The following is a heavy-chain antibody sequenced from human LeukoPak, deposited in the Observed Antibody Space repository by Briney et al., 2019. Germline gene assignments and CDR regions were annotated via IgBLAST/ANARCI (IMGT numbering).Heavy chain of an antibody. Sequence: ASVKVSCKASGGTFSSHAITWVRQAPGQGLEWMGGVIPLFRTANYAQNFQGRVTITTDESTSTTYMELSSLRSEDTAVYYCARDCTAVSGVVIVPSAACFWGQGTLVTVSS. CDR2: VIPLFRTA. V-gene: IGHV1-69*05. CDR1: GGTFSSHA. CDR3: ARDCTAVSGVVIVPSAACF. D-gene: IGHD2-2*01. J-gene: IGHJ4*02.